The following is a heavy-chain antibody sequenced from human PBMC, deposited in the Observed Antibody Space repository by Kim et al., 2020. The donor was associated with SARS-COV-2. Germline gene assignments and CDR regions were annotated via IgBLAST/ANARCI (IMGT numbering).Heavy chain of an antibody. V-gene: IGHV6-1*01. CDR3: ARSSNSYLDY. CDR2: YN. D-gene: IGHD3-16*02. Sequence: YNEYAESVNSRVTINPDTSKNQCSLQLNSVTPEDTAVFYCARSSNSYLDYWGQGTLVTVSS. J-gene: IGHJ4*02.